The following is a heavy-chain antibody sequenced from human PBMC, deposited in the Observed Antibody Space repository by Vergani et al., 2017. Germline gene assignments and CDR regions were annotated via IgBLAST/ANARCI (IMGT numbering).Heavy chain of an antibody. CDR3: LTGTTEPY. J-gene: IGHJ4*02. V-gene: IGHV3-74*01. D-gene: IGHD4-17*01. CDR1: GFAFDRYW. CDR2: ISPDGDIT. Sequence: EEQLVESGGGLVQPGGSLRLSCAASGFAFDRYWMHWVRQTPEKGLVWVSRISPDGDITLNADSVKSRFTISRDNARTTLYLQMTNLRAEDTAVYYCLTGTTEPYWGQGTLVTVSS.